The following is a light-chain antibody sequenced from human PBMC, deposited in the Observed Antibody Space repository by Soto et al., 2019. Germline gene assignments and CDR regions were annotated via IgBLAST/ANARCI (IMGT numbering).Light chain of an antibody. V-gene: IGKV3-20*01. CDR1: QSVITN. CDR2: GVS. Sequence: EIVMTQSPANLSVSPGARATLSCRASQSVITNLAWYQQKPGQAPRLLISGVSNRATGTPDRFSGSGSGTDFTLTISSLEPEDFAVFYCHQYGISPPTFGPGTKVDIK. J-gene: IGKJ1*01. CDR3: HQYGISPPT.